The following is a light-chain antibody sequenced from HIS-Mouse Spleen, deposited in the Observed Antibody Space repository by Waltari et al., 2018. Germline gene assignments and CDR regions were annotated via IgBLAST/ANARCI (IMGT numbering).Light chain of an antibody. Sequence: IQLTQSPSSLSASVGYSVTITCRSRQGISSALAWYQQKPGKAPKLLIYDASSLESGVPSRFSGSGSGTDFTLTISSLQPEDFATYYCQQFNSYPYSTFGGGTKVEIK. J-gene: IGKJ4*01. CDR3: QQFNSYPYST. CDR2: DAS. V-gene: IGKV1-13*02. CDR1: QGISSA.